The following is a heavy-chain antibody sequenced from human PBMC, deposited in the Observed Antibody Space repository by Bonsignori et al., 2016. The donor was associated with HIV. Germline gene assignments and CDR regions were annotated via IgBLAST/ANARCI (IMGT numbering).Heavy chain of an antibody. Sequence: SETLSLTCTVSGGSISSSSYYWGWIRQPPGKALEWIGSFYYGGNTHYNPSLKSRVTISVDSSKNQFSLNLTSVTAADTAMYYCAREWEEMTGTGFDYWGQGTLVTVSS. CDR1: GGSISSSSYY. V-gene: IGHV4-39*07. CDR2: FYYGGNT. J-gene: IGHJ4*02. CDR3: AREWEEMTGTGFDY. D-gene: IGHD3-9*01.